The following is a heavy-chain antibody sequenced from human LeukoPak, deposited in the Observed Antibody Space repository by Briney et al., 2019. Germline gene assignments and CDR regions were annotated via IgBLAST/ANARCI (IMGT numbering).Heavy chain of an antibody. CDR3: ARDLGYNYGANWFDP. CDR1: GGSISGYY. J-gene: IGHJ5*02. D-gene: IGHD5-18*01. V-gene: IGHV4-59*01. Sequence: SETLSLTCTVSGGSISGYYYNWIRQPPGKGLEWIGYIYYSGSTNYNPSLKSRVTISLDTSKNQFSLKLSSVTTADTAVYYCARDLGYNYGANWFDPWGQGTLVTVSS. CDR2: IYYSGST.